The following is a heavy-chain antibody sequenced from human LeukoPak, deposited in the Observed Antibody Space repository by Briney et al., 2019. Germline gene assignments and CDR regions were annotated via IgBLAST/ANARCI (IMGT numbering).Heavy chain of an antibody. CDR3: AKLGRYQLPPDDY. D-gene: IGHD2-2*01. J-gene: IGHJ4*02. CDR2: ISGSGDSP. V-gene: IGHV3-23*01. Sequence: GGSLRLSCAASGFTFSTYTMYWVRQAPGKGLEWVSDISGSGDSPYYADSVKGRFTISRDNSRNTLYLQMSSLRADDTAVYYCAKLGRYQLPPDDYWGQGTLVTVSS. CDR1: GFTFSTYT.